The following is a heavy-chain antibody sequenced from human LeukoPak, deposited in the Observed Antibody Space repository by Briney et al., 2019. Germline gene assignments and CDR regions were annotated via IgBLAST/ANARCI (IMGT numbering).Heavy chain of an antibody. J-gene: IGHJ4*02. CDR3: GRSTKSRYCTYCVCYTGGAFDY. CDR1: GGSISSYY. Sequence: SETLSLTCTVSGGSISSYYWSWIRQPPGKGLEWIGYIYYSGSTNYNPSLKSRVTISVDTSKNQFSLKVSSVTGGGTGVYFCGRSTKSRYCTYCVCYTGGAFDYWGQGTLATVSS. CDR2: IYYSGST. D-gene: IGHD2-8*01. V-gene: IGHV4-59*01.